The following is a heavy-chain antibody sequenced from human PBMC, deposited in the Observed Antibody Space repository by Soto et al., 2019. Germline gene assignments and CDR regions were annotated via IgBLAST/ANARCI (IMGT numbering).Heavy chain of an antibody. Sequence: SENLSLTCTFSDGSVTIGNYYWSWIRQPPGKGLEWIGHIYYSGSTNYNPSLKSRVTISVDASKNQFSLKLSSVTAADTAIYYCARGPVVTPFVDYWGQGTLVTVSS. CDR3: ARGPVVTPFVDY. J-gene: IGHJ4*02. CDR2: IYYSGST. CDR1: DGSVTIGNYY. V-gene: IGHV4-61*01. D-gene: IGHD2-21*02.